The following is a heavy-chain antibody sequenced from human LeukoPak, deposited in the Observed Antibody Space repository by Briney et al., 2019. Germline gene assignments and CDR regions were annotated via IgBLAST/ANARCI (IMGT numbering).Heavy chain of an antibody. CDR1: GFTLSSYS. CDR2: ISSSSSTI. Sequence: GGSLRLSCAASGFTLSSYSMNWVRQAPGKGLEWVSYISSSSSTIYYADSVKGRFTISRDNAKNSLYLQMNSLRAEDTAVYYCARGNSSSSFDYWGQGTLVTVSS. J-gene: IGHJ4*02. D-gene: IGHD6-6*01. CDR3: ARGNSSSSFDY. V-gene: IGHV3-48*04.